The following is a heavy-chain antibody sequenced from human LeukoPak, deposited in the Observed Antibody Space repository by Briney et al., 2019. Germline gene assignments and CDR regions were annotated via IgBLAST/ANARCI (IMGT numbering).Heavy chain of an antibody. V-gene: IGHV3-48*01. D-gene: IGHD3-3*01. CDR2: ISSSSSTI. Sequence: PGGSLRLSCAASAFSFSDYNMNWVRQAPGKGLEWVSYISSSSSTIYYADSVKGRFTISRDNAKNSLYLQMNSLRAEDTAVYYCARDPIFGRSLESPYYMDVWGKGTTVTVSS. J-gene: IGHJ6*03. CDR1: AFSFSDYN. CDR3: ARDPIFGRSLESPYYMDV.